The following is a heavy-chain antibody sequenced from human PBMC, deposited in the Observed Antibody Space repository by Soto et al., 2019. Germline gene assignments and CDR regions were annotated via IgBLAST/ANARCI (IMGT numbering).Heavy chain of an antibody. CDR3: AKDLGSTESSNVDY. CDR2: ISGSGGST. CDR1: GFTFSSYA. V-gene: IGHV3-23*01. J-gene: IGHJ4*02. Sequence: GGSLRLSCAASGFTFSSYAMSWVRQAPGKGLEWVSAISGSGGSTYYADSVKGRFTISRDNSKNTLYLQMNSLRAEDTAVYYCAKDLGSTESSNVDYWGQGTLVTVSS. D-gene: IGHD2-2*01.